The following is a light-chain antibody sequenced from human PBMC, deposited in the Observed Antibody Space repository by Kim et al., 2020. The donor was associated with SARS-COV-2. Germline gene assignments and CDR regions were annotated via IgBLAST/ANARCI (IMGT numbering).Light chain of an antibody. CDR3: QAWDNTTAWV. CDR1: KLGNKY. J-gene: IGLJ3*02. V-gene: IGLV3-1*01. Sequence: SYELTQPPSVSVSPGQTASITCSGNKLGNKYASWYQHKPGQSPVLVVYQDNMRPSVVPVRFSASNSGNTATLTISGTQAMDEADYYCQAWDNTTAWVFGG. CDR2: QDN.